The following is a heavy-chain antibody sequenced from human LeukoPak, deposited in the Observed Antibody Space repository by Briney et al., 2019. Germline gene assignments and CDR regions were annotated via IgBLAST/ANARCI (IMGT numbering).Heavy chain of an antibody. CDR3: ATSGPLVVTPDALDI. CDR1: GYTLTELS. Sequence: ASVKVSCKVSGYTLTELSMHWVRQAPGKGLEWMGGFDPEDGETIYAQKFQGRVTVTEDTSTDTAYMELSSLRSEDTAVYYCATSGPLVVTPDALDIWGQGTMVAVSS. V-gene: IGHV1-24*01. D-gene: IGHD2-21*02. J-gene: IGHJ3*02. CDR2: FDPEDGET.